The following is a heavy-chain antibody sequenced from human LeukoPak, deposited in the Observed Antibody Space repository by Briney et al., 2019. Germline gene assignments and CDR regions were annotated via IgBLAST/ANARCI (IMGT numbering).Heavy chain of an antibody. D-gene: IGHD6-13*01. V-gene: IGHV4-59*01. CDR3: ARAGYSSSWGFYFDY. J-gene: IGHJ4*02. CDR2: IYYSGST. CDR1: GGSTSSYY. Sequence: SETLSLTCTVSGGSTSSYYWSWIRQPPGKGLEWIGYIYYSGSTNYNPSLKSRVTISVDTSKNQFSLKLSSVTAADTAVYYCARAGYSSSWGFYFDYWGQGTLSPSPQ.